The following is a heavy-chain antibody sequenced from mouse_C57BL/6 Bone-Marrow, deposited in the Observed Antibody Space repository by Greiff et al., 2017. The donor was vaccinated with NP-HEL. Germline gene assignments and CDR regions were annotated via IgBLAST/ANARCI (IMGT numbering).Heavy chain of an antibody. CDR1: GYAFSSSW. D-gene: IGHD2-5*01. CDR2: IYPGDGDT. V-gene: IGHV1-82*01. J-gene: IGHJ4*01. CDR3: ARTSPYYSNSYYAMDY. Sequence: QVQLQQSGPELVKPGASVKISCKASGYAFSSSWMNWVKQRPGKGLEWIGRIYPGDGDTNYNGKFKGKATLTADKSSSTAYMQLSSLTSEDSAVYFCARTSPYYSNSYYAMDYWGQGTSVTVSS.